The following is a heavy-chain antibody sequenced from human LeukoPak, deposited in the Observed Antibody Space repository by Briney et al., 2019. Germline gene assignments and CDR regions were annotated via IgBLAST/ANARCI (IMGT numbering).Heavy chain of an antibody. V-gene: IGHV4-39*07. CDR2: IYYSGST. D-gene: IGHD4-17*01. CDR1: GGSISSSTYY. CDR3: AREGYGDYGGFDY. J-gene: IGHJ4*02. Sequence: SETLSVTCTVSGGSISSSTYYGGLIRQPPGKGLEWIGTIYYSGSTYYNPSLKSRVTISVDTSKNQFSLKLSSVTAADTAVYYCAREGYGDYGGFDYCGQGTLVTVSS.